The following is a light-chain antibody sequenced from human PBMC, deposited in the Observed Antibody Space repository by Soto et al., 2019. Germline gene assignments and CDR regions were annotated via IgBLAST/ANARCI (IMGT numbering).Light chain of an antibody. CDR3: LQESNYPLT. CDR1: QGVRDD. Sequence: IQMTQSPSSLSASVGDRVTITCRASQGVRDDVGWYQQKPGKAPKLLIYSASTVQSGVPSRFRVSGSSTDLNLTISGLQPEDFATYYCLQESNYPLTFGGGTKVEIK. J-gene: IGKJ4*01. CDR2: SAS. V-gene: IGKV1-6*01.